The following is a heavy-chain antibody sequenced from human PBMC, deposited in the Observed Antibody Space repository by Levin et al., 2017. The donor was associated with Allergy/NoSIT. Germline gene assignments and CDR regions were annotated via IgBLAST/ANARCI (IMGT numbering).Heavy chain of an antibody. D-gene: IGHD3-10*01. J-gene: IGHJ4*02. CDR1: GFTFSSYA. Sequence: SCAASGFTFSSYAMSWVRQAPGKGLEWVSAISGSGGSTYYADSVKGRFTISRDNSKNTLYLQMNSLRAEDTAVYYCAKDSPLYGSGSYYKSGLFDYWGQGTLVTVSS. CDR2: ISGSGGST. CDR3: AKDSPLYGSGSYYKSGLFDY. V-gene: IGHV3-23*01.